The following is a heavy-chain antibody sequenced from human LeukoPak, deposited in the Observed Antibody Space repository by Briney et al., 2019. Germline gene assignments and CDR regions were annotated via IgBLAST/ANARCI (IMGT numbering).Heavy chain of an antibody. Sequence: SETLSLTCTVSGGSVSSGSYYWSWIRQPPGKGLEWIGYIYHSGSTNYNPSLQSRVTISVDTSKNQFSLNLNSVTAADTAVYYCARGGAARLHFQNWGQGTLVTVSS. CDR1: GGSVSSGSYY. V-gene: IGHV4-61*01. CDR3: ARGGAARLHFQN. J-gene: IGHJ1*01. D-gene: IGHD6-6*01. CDR2: IYHSGST.